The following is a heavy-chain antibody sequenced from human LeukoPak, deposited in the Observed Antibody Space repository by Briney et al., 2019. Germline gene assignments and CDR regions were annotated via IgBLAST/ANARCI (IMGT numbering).Heavy chain of an antibody. Sequence: SETLSLTCTVSGGSISSSSYYWGWIRQPPGKGLEWIGSIYYSGSTYYNPSLKSRVTISVDTSKNQFSLKLSSVTAADTAVYYCARSVDTAMVPVSDYWGQGTLVTVSS. CDR3: ARSVDTAMVPVSDY. D-gene: IGHD5-18*01. V-gene: IGHV4-39*01. J-gene: IGHJ4*02. CDR1: GGSISSSSYY. CDR2: IYYSGST.